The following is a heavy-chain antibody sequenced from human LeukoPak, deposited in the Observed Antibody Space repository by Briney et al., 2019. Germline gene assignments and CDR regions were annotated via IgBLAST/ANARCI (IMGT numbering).Heavy chain of an antibody. CDR3: ARDEYYYDSSGYYRSDY. Sequence: ASAKVSCKASGYTFTGYYMHWVRQAPGQGLEWMGWINPNSGGTNYAQKFQGRVTMTRDTSISTAYMELSRLRSDDTAVYYCARDEYYYDSSGYYRSDYWGQGTLVTVSS. J-gene: IGHJ4*02. CDR2: INPNSGGT. CDR1: GYTFTGYY. D-gene: IGHD3-22*01. V-gene: IGHV1-2*02.